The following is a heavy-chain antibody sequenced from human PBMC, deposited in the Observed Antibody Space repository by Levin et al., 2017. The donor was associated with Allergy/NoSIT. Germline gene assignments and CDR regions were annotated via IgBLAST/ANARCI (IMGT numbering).Heavy chain of an antibody. CDR1: GFTVSSNY. CDR3: ARRYYYDSSGPLDY. D-gene: IGHD3-22*01. Sequence: GESLKISCAASGFTVSSNYMSWVRQAPGKGLEWVSVIYSGGSTYYADSVKGRFTISRDNSKNTLYLQMNSLRAEDTAVYYCARRYYYDSSGPLDYWGQGTLVTVSS. V-gene: IGHV3-66*01. CDR2: IYSGGST. J-gene: IGHJ4*02.